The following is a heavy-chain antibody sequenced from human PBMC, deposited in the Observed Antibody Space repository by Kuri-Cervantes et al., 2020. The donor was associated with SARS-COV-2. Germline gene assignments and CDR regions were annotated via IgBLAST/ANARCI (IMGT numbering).Heavy chain of an antibody. CDR1: GFSLSTSGVG. CDR3: ASGTGSGSFLVLYY. CDR2: IYWDDDK. V-gene: IGHV2-5*02. D-gene: IGHD3-10*01. Sequence: PTLVKPTQTLTLTCTFSGFSLSTSGVGVGWIRQPPGKALEWLALIYWDDDKRYSPSLKSRLTITKDTSKNQVVLTMTNVDPVDTATYYCASGTGSGSFLVLYYWGQGTLVTVSS. J-gene: IGHJ4*02.